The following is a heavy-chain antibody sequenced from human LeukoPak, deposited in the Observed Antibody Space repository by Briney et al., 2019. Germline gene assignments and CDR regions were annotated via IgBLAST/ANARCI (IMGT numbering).Heavy chain of an antibody. CDR1: GFTFSSYW. J-gene: IGHJ5*02. CDR3: AKDGGPRYCSSTSCPGGWFDP. D-gene: IGHD2-2*01. Sequence: GGSLRLSCAASGFTFSSYWMHWVRQAPGKGLVWVSRINSDGSSTSYADSAKGRFTISRDNSKNTLYLQMNSLRAEDTAVYYCAKDGGPRYCSSTSCPGGWFDPWGQGTLVTVSS. CDR2: INSDGSST. V-gene: IGHV3-74*01.